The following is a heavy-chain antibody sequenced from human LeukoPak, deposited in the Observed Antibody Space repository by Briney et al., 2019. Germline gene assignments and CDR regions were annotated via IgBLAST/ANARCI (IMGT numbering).Heavy chain of an antibody. V-gene: IGHV3-7*03. CDR1: GFTFSSSW. J-gene: IGHJ3*02. D-gene: IGHD5-18*01. Sequence: PGGSLRLSCAASGFTFSSSWMDWVRQAPGKGLEWVANIKEDGSLTFYVDSVKGRFTISRGNAKNSLYLQMNSLRVDDTAVYYCARDRGYKAFDIWGQGTMVTVSS. CDR3: ARDRGYKAFDI. CDR2: IKEDGSLT.